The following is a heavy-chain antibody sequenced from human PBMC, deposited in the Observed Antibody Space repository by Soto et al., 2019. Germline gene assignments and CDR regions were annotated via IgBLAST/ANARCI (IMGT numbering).Heavy chain of an antibody. CDR3: ARDNSPAILGVVPSSNWFDP. Sequence: QVQLVQSGAEVKKPGASVKVSCKASGYTFTSYGISWVRQAPGQGLEWMGWISAYNGNTNYAQKLQGRVTMTTDTSTSTAEMELRSLRSDDTAVYYCARDNSPAILGVVPSSNWFDPWGQGTLVTVSS. V-gene: IGHV1-18*04. D-gene: IGHD3-3*01. CDR2: ISAYNGNT. J-gene: IGHJ5*02. CDR1: GYTFTSYG.